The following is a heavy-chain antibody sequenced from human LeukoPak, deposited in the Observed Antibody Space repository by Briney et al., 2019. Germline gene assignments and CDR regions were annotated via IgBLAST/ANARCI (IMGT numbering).Heavy chain of an antibody. CDR2: IYPGGSI. Sequence: PSETLSLTCTVTGASITGHHWSWIRPPPGKGLECIGYIYPGGSIDYSPSLKSRASISGDSSKNLLSLNLTSVTAADTAMYYCVKVGYGSGTWGWFDPWGQGTLVSVSA. D-gene: IGHD3-10*01. CDR1: GASITGHH. V-gene: IGHV4-59*11. J-gene: IGHJ5*02. CDR3: VKVGYGSGTWGWFDP.